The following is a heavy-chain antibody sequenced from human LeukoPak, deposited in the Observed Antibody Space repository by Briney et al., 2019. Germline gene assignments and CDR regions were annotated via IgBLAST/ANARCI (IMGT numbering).Heavy chain of an antibody. CDR1: GFIFTSYG. CDR2: IRYDGSNK. J-gene: IGHJ4*02. CDR3: AKSGSSYGFDY. Sequence: GGSLRLSCGASGFIFTSYGMAWVRQAPGKELEWVAFIRYDGSNKDYADSVKGRFTISRDNSKNTLYLQMNSLRAEDTAVYYCAKSGSSYGFDYWGQGTLVTVSS. D-gene: IGHD5-18*01. V-gene: IGHV3-30*02.